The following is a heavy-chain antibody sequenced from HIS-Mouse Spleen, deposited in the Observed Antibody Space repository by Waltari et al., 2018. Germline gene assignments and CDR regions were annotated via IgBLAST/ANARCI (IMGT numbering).Heavy chain of an antibody. Sequence: QLQLQESGPGLVKPSETLSLTCTVPGGSISSSSYYWGWIRQPPGKGLEWIGSIYYSGSTYYNPSLKSRVTISVDTSKNQFSLKLSSVTAADTAVYYCASHARGSYYYWGQGTLVTVSS. V-gene: IGHV4-39*07. CDR1: GGSISSSSYY. J-gene: IGHJ4*02. CDR3: ASHARGSYYY. CDR2: IYYSGST. D-gene: IGHD1-26*01.